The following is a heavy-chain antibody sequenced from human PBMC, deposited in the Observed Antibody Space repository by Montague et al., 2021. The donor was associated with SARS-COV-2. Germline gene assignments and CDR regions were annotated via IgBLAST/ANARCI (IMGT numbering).Heavy chain of an antibody. CDR2: VNQSGGTT. D-gene: IGHD3-3*01. J-gene: IGHJ5*02. CDR1: GGSLSNNY. Sequence: SETLSLTCTVSGGSLSNNYWTWVRQPPGKGLEWIGEVNQSGGTTHHNPPHKGRIKISAKRSSNKMSLILVSVTAADAAVYYCTRVRVYFEGLDSWGQGILVTVSP. CDR3: TRVRVYFEGLDS. V-gene: IGHV4-34*01.